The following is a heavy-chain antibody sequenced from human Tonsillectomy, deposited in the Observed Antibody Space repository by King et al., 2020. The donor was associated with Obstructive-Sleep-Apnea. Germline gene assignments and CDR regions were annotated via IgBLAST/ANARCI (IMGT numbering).Heavy chain of an antibody. D-gene: IGHD6-13*01. CDR2: INPSSGST. J-gene: IGHJ6*02. Sequence: VQLVQSGAEVKKPGASVKVSCKASGYTFTSYYMHWVRQAPGQGLEWMGIINPSSGSTTYAQRFQGRVTMTRDTSTSTVYMELRSLTSEDTAVYYCARDPLSIAGAFYYGMDVWGQGTTVIVSS. V-gene: IGHV1-46*01. CDR1: GYTFTSYY. CDR3: ARDPLSIAGAFYYGMDV.